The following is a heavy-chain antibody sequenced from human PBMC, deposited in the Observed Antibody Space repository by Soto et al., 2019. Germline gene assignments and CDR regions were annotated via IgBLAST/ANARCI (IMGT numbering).Heavy chain of an antibody. D-gene: IGHD6-19*01. CDR2: IYYSGST. V-gene: IGHV4-59*12. J-gene: IGHJ4*02. CDR3: ARDSSGLDY. CDR1: GGSISSYY. Sequence: SETLSLTCTVSGGSISSYYWSWIRQPPGKGLEWIGYIYYSGSTNYNPSLKSRVTISVDTSKNQFSLKLSSVTAADTAVYYCARDSSGLDYWGQGTLVTVSS.